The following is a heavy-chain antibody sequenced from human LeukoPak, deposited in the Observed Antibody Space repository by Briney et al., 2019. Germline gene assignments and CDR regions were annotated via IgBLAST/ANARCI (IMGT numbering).Heavy chain of an antibody. Sequence: PGGSLRLSCAASGFTVSSNYMNWVRQAPGKGLEWVSVIYGGDNTYYADSVKGRFTISRDNSKNTLYLQMNSLRAEDMAVYYCAREHSFPFHYYDPWGQGTLVTVSS. CDR1: GFTVSSNY. CDR3: AREHSFPFHYYDP. V-gene: IGHV3-66*01. CDR2: IYGGDNT. J-gene: IGHJ5*02. D-gene: IGHD3-10*01.